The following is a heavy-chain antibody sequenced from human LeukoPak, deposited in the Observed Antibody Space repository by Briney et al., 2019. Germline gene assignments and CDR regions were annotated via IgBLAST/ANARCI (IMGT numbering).Heavy chain of an antibody. V-gene: IGHV1-24*01. CDR3: ATGYTYDYSLY. CDR2: FDPEDGAR. D-gene: IGHD5-18*01. Sequence: ASVKVSCKVSGDTVTGFSIHWVRQTPGHGLEWMGGFDPEDGARIFAQKFQGRVTMTEDTSTDTAYMDLSSLRSEDTAVYYCATGYTYDYSLYWGQGTLVTVSS. CDR1: GDTVTGFS. J-gene: IGHJ4*02.